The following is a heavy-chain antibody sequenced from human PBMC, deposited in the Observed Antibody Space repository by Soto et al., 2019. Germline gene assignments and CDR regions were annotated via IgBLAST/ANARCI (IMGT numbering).Heavy chain of an antibody. CDR2: AYDSGIT. CDR1: GGSISNYY. CDR3: ARSGVSGDYPDY. V-gene: IGHV4-59*08. D-gene: IGHD3-10*01. Sequence: SETLSLTCPVSGGSISNYYWSWIRQPPGKGLEWIGYAYDSGITSYSPSLKSRVTMSEDTSKNQISLKLSSVTAADTAVYYCARSGVSGDYPDYWGQGTLVTVSS. J-gene: IGHJ4*02.